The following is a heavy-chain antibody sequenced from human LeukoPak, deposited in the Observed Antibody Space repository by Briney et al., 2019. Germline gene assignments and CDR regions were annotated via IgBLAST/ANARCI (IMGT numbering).Heavy chain of an antibody. CDR2: IYYSGSA. J-gene: IGHJ4*02. CDR3: ARDPYDSAFDY. V-gene: IGHV4-31*03. Sequence: PSQTLSLTCTLSGGSISSGGYYWSWIRQHPGKGLEWIGYIYYSGSAYYNPSLKSRVTISVDTSKNQFSLKLSSVTAADTAVYYCARDPYDSAFDYWGQGTLVTVSS. D-gene: IGHD3-22*01. CDR1: GGSISSGGYY.